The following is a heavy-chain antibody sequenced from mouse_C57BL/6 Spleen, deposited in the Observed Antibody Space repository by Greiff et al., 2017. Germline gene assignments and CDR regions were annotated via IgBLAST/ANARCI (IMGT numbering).Heavy chain of an antibody. D-gene: IGHD1-1*01. Sequence: IQLQQPGAELVMPGASVKLSCKASGYTFTSYWMHWVKQRPGQGLEWIGEIDPSDSYTNYNQKFKGKSTLTVDKSSSTAYMQLSSLTSEDSAVYYCARRRDYYGSSSYYYAMDYWGQGTSVTVSS. CDR1: GYTFTSYW. V-gene: IGHV1-69*01. CDR3: ARRRDYYGSSSYYYAMDY. CDR2: IDPSDSYT. J-gene: IGHJ4*01.